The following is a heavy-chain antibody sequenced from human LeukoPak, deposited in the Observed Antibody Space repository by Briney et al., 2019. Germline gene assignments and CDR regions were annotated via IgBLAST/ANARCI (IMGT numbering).Heavy chain of an antibody. CDR2: IYTSGST. J-gene: IGHJ5*02. V-gene: IGHV4-4*07. Sequence: SETLSLTCTVSGGSISSYYWSWIRQPAGKGLEWIGRIYTSGSTNYNPSLKSRVTMSVDTSKSQFSLKLSSVTAADTAVYYCARLGSSSGWFDPWGQGTLVTVSS. CDR1: GGSISSYY. CDR3: ARLGSSSGWFDP. D-gene: IGHD6-6*01.